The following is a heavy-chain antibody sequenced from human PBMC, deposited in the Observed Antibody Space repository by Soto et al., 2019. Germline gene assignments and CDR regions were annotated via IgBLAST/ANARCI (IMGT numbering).Heavy chain of an antibody. CDR3: ATIAARPRGGYYYYYGMDV. CDR2: IYYSGST. Sequence: PSETLSLTCTVSGGSVSSGSYYWSWIRQPPGKGLEWIGYIYYSGSTNYNPSLKSRVTISVDTSKNQFSLKLSSVTAADTAVYYCATIAARPRGGYYYYYGMDVWGQGTTVTVSS. V-gene: IGHV4-61*01. CDR1: GGSVSSGSYY. D-gene: IGHD6-6*01. J-gene: IGHJ6*02.